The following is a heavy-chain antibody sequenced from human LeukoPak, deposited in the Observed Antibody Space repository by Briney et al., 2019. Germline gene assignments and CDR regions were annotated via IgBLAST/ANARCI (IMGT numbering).Heavy chain of an antibody. CDR1: GFTFSSYS. V-gene: IGHV3-30*18. Sequence: GGSLRLSCAASGFTFSSYSMNWVRQAPGKGLEWVAVISYDGSNKHYADSVKGRFTISRDNSKNTLYLQMNSLRAEDTAVYYCAKAAILYYFDYWGEGALVTVSS. D-gene: IGHD2-2*02. J-gene: IGHJ4*02. CDR2: ISYDGSNK. CDR3: AKAAILYYFDY.